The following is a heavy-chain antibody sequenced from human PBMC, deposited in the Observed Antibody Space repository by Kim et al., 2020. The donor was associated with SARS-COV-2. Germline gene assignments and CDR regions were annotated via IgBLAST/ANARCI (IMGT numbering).Heavy chain of an antibody. CDR3: AREGIAAAGTYY. D-gene: IGHD6-13*01. Sequence: SYAQKFQGRVTMTRDTSTSTVYMELSSLRSEDTAVYYCAREGIAAAGTYYWGQGTLVTVSS. J-gene: IGHJ4*02. V-gene: IGHV1-46*01.